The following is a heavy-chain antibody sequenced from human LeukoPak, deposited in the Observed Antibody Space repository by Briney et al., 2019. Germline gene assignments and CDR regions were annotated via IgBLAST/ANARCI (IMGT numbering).Heavy chain of an antibody. Sequence: PGGSLRLSCAASGFTFSSYAMSWVRQAPGKGLEWVSAISGSGGSTYYADSVKGRFTISRDNSKNTLYLQMNSLRAEDTAVYYCAKEESDYDSSGYYCEWFDPWGQGTLVTVSS. CDR2: ISGSGGST. CDR1: GFTFSSYA. V-gene: IGHV3-23*01. CDR3: AKEESDYDSSGYYCEWFDP. J-gene: IGHJ5*02. D-gene: IGHD3-22*01.